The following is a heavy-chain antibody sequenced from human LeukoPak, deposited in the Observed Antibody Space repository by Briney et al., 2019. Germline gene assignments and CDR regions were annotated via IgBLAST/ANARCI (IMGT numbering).Heavy chain of an antibody. CDR3: ARGSVVVTAIEGGFYYYGMDV. CDR2: IYYTGTT. D-gene: IGHD2-21*02. Sequence: SGTLSLTCTVSGGSIRNYYWNWIRQSPGKGLEWIGCIYYTGTTNYNPSLKSRVNISVDRFKNQFSLRLSSVTVADTAVYYCARGSVVVTAIEGGFYYYGMDVWGQGTTVTVSS. V-gene: IGHV4-59*01. J-gene: IGHJ6*02. CDR1: GGSIRNYY.